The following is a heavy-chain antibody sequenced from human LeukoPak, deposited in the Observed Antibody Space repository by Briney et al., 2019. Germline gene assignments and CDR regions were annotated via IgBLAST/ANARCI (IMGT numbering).Heavy chain of an antibody. J-gene: IGHJ4*02. CDR1: GVSLSGYY. V-gene: IGHV4-34*01. Sequence: SETLSLTCGVHGVSLSGYYWTWIRQAPGNGLEWIGEINHRGVTNYNPSLKGRVIISIDTSKVQFSLNLTSVTAADTAVYYCARRSFAWRNWRLASWAQGTLVTVSS. CDR2: INHRGVT. D-gene: IGHD3-10*01. CDR3: ARRSFAWRNWRLAS.